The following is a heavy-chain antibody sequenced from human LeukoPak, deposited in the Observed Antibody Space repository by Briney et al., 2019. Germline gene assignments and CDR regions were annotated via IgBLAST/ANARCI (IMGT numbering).Heavy chain of an antibody. CDR2: ISGSGGST. Sequence: PGGSLRLSCAASEFTFSSYAINWVRQAPGKGLEWVSVISGSGGSTYYADSVKGRFTISRDNSKNTLYLQMNSLRAEDTAVYYCARALPHPYRYGDYGVFDYWGQGTLVTVSS. D-gene: IGHD4-17*01. CDR1: EFTFSSYA. J-gene: IGHJ4*02. CDR3: ARALPHPYRYGDYGVFDY. V-gene: IGHV3-23*01.